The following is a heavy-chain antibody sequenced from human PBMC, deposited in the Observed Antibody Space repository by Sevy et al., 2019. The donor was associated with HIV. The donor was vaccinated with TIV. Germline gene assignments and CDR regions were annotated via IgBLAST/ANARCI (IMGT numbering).Heavy chain of an antibody. CDR1: GFTFSSYG. Sequence: GGSLRLSCAASGFTFSSYGMHWVRQAPGKGLEWVAVIWYDGSNKYYAESVKGRFTISRENSKNTLYLQMNSLRAEDRAVYYCARGAFGVVVVAATGNWFDPWGQGTLVTVSS. CDR3: ARGAFGVVVVAATGNWFDP. V-gene: IGHV3-33*01. J-gene: IGHJ5*02. CDR2: IWYDGSNK. D-gene: IGHD2-15*01.